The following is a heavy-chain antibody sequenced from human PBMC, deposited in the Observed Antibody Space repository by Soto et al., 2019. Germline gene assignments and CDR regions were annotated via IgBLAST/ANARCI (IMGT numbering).Heavy chain of an antibody. CDR3: VKDESINWYSGHFRH. D-gene: IGHD6-13*01. CDR1: GCPFDDYA. Sequence: GGSLRLSCAASGCPFDDYAMHWVRQVPGKGLEWVSGINWNSGSIGYADSVKGRFAISRDNAKNSLHLQMNSLRAEDTAFYYCVKDESINWYSGHFRHWGQGTLVTVSS. CDR2: INWNSGSI. J-gene: IGHJ1*01. V-gene: IGHV3-9*01.